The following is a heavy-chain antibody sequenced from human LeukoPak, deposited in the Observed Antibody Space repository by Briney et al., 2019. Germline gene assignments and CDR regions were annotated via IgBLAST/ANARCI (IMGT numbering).Heavy chain of an antibody. Sequence: SVKVSCKASGGTFSSYAISWVRQAPGQGLEWMGGIIPIFGTANYAQKFQGRVTITADESTSTAYMELSSLRSEDTAVYYCASKGGCSSTSCYEEDYWGQGTLVTVSS. CDR2: IIPIFGTA. V-gene: IGHV1-69*13. J-gene: IGHJ4*02. D-gene: IGHD2-2*01. CDR3: ASKGGCSSTSCYEEDY. CDR1: GGTFSSYA.